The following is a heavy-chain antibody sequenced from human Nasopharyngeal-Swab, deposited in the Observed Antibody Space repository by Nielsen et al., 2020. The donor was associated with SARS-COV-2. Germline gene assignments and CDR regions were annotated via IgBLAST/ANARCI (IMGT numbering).Heavy chain of an antibody. Sequence: GGSLRLSCKGSGYSLTSYWIGWVRQMPGKGLKWMGIIYPGDSDTRYSPSFQGQVTISADKSISTAYLQWSSLKASDTAMYYCARRYCTNGVCYVLRGNNGAFEIWGQGTMVTVSS. J-gene: IGHJ3*02. CDR3: ARRYCTNGVCYVLRGNNGAFEI. D-gene: IGHD2-8*01. CDR1: GYSLTSYW. CDR2: IYPGDSDT. V-gene: IGHV5-51*01.